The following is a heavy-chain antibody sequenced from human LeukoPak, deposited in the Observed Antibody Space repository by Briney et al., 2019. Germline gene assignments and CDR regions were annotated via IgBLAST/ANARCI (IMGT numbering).Heavy chain of an antibody. D-gene: IGHD2-15*01. CDR1: GFTFSSYG. Sequence: GGSLRLYCAASGFTFSSYGMHWVRQAPGKGLEWVAFIRYDGSNKYYADSVKGRFTISRDNSKNTLYLQMNSLRAEDTAVYYCARNAGSVRVVVAAINYYYYMHVFGKGTTVTVSS. CDR3: ARNAGSVRVVVAAINYYYYMHV. J-gene: IGHJ6*03. CDR2: IRYDGSNK. V-gene: IGHV3-30*02.